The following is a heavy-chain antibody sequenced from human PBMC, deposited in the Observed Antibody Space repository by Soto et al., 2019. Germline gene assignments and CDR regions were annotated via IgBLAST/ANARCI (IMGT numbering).Heavy chain of an antibody. V-gene: IGHV1-18*01. CDR1: GYIFSSFY. CDR3: ARDIFGHVDAFDL. CDR2: TSGYSGNS. D-gene: IGHD3-3*02. J-gene: IGHJ3*01. Sequence: ASVKVSCKASGYIFSSFYINWVRQAPGQGLEWMGWTSGYSGNSKYAQKFQGRVTMTTDTSTNTGYMEMRSLTSDDTAVYYCARDIFGHVDAFDLWGQGTMVT.